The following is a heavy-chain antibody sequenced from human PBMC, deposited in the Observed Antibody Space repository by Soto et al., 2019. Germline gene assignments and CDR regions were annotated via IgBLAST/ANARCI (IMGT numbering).Heavy chain of an antibody. CDR2: IYYSGST. J-gene: IGHJ5*02. CDR3: ARLTVVSNWFDP. Sequence: PSETLSLTCTVSGGSISSYYWSWIRQPPGKGLEWIGYIYYSGSTNYNPSLKSRVTISVDTSKNQFSLKLSSVTAADTAVYYCARLTVVSNWFDPWGQGTLVTVSS. CDR1: GGSISSYY. D-gene: IGHD2-15*01. V-gene: IGHV4-59*08.